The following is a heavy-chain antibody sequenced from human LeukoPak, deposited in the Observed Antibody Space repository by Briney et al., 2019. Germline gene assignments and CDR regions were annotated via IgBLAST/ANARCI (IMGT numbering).Heavy chain of an antibody. CDR1: GGSISSYY. J-gene: IGHJ5*02. D-gene: IGHD6-19*01. V-gene: IGHV4-4*07. Sequence: SETLSLTCTVSGGSISSYYWSWIRQPAGKGLEWIGRIYTSGSTNYNPSLKSRVTISVDTSKNQFSLKLSSVTAADTAVYYCARGAYSSGWTYNWFDPWGQGTLVTVSS. CDR2: IYTSGST. CDR3: ARGAYSSGWTYNWFDP.